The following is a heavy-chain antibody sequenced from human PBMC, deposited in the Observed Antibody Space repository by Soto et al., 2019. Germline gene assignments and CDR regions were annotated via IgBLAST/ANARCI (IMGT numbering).Heavy chain of an antibody. D-gene: IGHD2-2*01. J-gene: IGHJ4*02. CDR2: IYYSGST. Sequence: SETLSLTCAVSGGSISSGDWCWSWVRQSPGKGLEWIGEIYYSGSTTYNPSLKSRVTISADKSENQFSLRLSSVTAADTAVYYCASTLQYCTSTSCYPWGRFDYWGQGTLVTVSS. CDR3: ASTLQYCTSTSCYPWGRFDY. CDR1: GGSISSGDW. V-gene: IGHV4-4*02.